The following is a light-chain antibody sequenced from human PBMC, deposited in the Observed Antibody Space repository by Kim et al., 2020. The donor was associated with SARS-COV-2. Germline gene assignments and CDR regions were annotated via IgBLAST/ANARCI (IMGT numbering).Light chain of an antibody. V-gene: IGKV3-15*01. CDR1: QSVSSN. Sequence: VSPGERVTLSCRASQSVSSNLAWYQQKPGQAPRLLIHGASTRAPGIPDRFSGSGSGTEFTLTINSLQSDDFAVYHCQQYNNWPGTFGQGTKVDIK. J-gene: IGKJ1*01. CDR3: QQYNNWPGT. CDR2: GAS.